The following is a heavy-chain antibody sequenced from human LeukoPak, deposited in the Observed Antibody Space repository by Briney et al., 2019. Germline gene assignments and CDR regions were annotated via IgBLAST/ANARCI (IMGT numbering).Heavy chain of an antibody. CDR1: GGSISSYY. Sequence: SETLSLTCTVSGGSISSYYWSWIRQPPGKGLEWIGYINYSGSTNYNPSLKSRVTISVDTSKNQFSLKLSSVTAADTAVYYCARDIPFFDYWGQGTLVTVSS. CDR3: ARDIPFFDY. J-gene: IGHJ4*02. CDR2: INYSGST. V-gene: IGHV4-59*12.